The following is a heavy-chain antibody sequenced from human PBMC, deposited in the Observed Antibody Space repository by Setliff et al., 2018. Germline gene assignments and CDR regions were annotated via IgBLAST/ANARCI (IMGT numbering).Heavy chain of an antibody. V-gene: IGHV4-39*07. Sequence: PSETLSLTCTVSGGSTSSSGYYWGWIRQPPGKGLAWIGSMSDTGGTYHNPSLKSRVTMSVDTSKNQFSLKLSSVTAADTAMYYCAKDMGWSGYPRYGMDVWGQGTTVTDS. J-gene: IGHJ6*02. CDR2: MSDTGGT. D-gene: IGHD5-12*01. CDR1: GGSTSSSGYY. CDR3: AKDMGWSGYPRYGMDV.